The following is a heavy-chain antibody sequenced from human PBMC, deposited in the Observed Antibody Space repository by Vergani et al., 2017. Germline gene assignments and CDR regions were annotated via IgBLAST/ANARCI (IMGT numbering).Heavy chain of an antibody. D-gene: IGHD4-17*01. Sequence: QVQLVQSGAEVKKPGSSVKVSCKASGGTFSSYAISWVRQAPGQGLEWMGRIIPIFGTANYAQKFQGRVTITADESTSTAYMELSSLRSEDTAVYYCARGRHDYGDYRINYYYYYGMDVWGQGTTVTVSS. V-gene: IGHV1-69*18. CDR2: IIPIFGTA. CDR3: ARGRHDYGDYRINYYYYYGMDV. CDR1: GGTFSSYA. J-gene: IGHJ6*02.